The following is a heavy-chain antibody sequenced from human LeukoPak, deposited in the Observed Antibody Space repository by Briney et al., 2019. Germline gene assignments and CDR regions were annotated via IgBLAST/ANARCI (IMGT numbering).Heavy chain of an antibody. CDR2: IYHSGST. CDR1: GGSISSSNW. CDR3: ARTPYTAMVLPDNWFDP. J-gene: IGHJ5*02. Sequence: SETLSLTCAVSGGSISSSNWWSWVRQPPGKGLEWIGEIYHSGSTYYNPSLKSRVTISVDTSKNQFSLKLSSVTAADTAVYYCARTPYTAMVLPDNWFDPWGQGTLVTVSS. V-gene: IGHV4-4*02. D-gene: IGHD5-18*01.